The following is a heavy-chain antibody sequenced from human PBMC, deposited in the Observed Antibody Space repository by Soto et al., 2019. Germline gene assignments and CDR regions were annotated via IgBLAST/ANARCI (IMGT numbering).Heavy chain of an antibody. CDR2: ISVTGESA. V-gene: IGHV3-23*01. Sequence: GGSLRLSCTVSRFTFSVYGMSWVRQAPGKGLEWVSSISVTGESALYADSVRGRFTMSRDNSKDTLYLQMSSLRVEDTAIYYCAKQNGAWPSNWFDAWGQGALVPVSS. CDR1: RFTFSVYG. J-gene: IGHJ5*02. CDR3: AKQNGAWPSNWFDA.